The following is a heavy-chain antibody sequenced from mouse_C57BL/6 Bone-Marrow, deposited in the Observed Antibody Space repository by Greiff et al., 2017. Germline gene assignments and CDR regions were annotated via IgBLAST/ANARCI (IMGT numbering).Heavy chain of an antibody. CDR1: GFTFTDYY. CDR2: IRNKANGYTT. D-gene: IGHD1-1*01. J-gene: IGHJ4*01. V-gene: IGHV7-3*01. CDR3: ASLGSSYDYAMDY. Sequence: EVQLVESGGGLVQPGGSLSLSCAASGFTFTDYYMSWVRQPPGKALEWLGFIRNKANGYTTEYSASVKGRFTISRDNSQSILYLQMNALRAEDSATYYCASLGSSYDYAMDYWGQGTSVTVSS.